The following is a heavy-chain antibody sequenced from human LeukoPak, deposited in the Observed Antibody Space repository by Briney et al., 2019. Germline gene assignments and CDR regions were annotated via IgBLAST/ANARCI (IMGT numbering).Heavy chain of an antibody. CDR2: IYSGGST. V-gene: IGHV3-66*01. CDR3: ARDRLSDTAMVTSQWADAFDI. D-gene: IGHD5-18*01. Sequence: PGGSLRLSCAASGFTVSSNYMSWVRQAPGKGLEWVSVIYSGGSTYYADSVKGRFTISRDNAKNSLYLQMNSLRAEDTAVYYCARDRLSDTAMVTSQWADAFDIWGQGTMVTVSS. CDR1: GFTVSSNY. J-gene: IGHJ3*02.